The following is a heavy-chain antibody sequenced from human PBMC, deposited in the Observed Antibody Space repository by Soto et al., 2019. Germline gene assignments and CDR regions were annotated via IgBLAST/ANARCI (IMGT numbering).Heavy chain of an antibody. CDR2: IYYSGST. CDR3: ATTGSHYGPLYWFDT. V-gene: IGHV4-39*01. CDR1: GGSISSSSYY. D-gene: IGHD4-17*01. Sequence: PSETLSLTCTVSGGSISSSSYYWGWIRQPPGKGLEWIGSIYYSGSTYYNPSLKSRVTISVDTSKNQFSLKLSSVTAADTAVYYSATTGSHYGPLYWFDTWGQGTLVTVSS. J-gene: IGHJ5*02.